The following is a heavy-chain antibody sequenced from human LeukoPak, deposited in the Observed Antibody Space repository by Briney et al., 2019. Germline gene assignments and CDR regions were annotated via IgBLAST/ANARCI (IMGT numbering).Heavy chain of an antibody. J-gene: IGHJ4*02. V-gene: IGHV3-74*03. CDR2: INSDGTGT. Sequence: QPGGSLRLSCAASGFTFSSYWMHWVRQAPGKGPVWVSRINSDGTGTMYADSVKGRFTISRDNAKNTLYLQMSSLRGEDTAVYYCARAAYKSSPDYWGQGTLVTVSS. D-gene: IGHD1-14*01. CDR3: ARAAYKSSPDY. CDR1: GFTFSSYW.